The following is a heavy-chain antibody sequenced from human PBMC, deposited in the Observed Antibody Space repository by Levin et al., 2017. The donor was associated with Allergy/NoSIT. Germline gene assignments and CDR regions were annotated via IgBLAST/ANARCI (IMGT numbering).Heavy chain of an antibody. CDR1: GYSFTTSY. J-gene: IGHJ4*02. D-gene: IGHD2-15*01. Sequence: ASVKVSCKASGYSFTTSYMHWVRQAPGQGLEWLGIIDPSGGSTNYAQKFQGRVTMTRDTSTSTVYIDLSSLRSEDTAVYYCARVRIEEFHFDHWGQGTLVTVSS. V-gene: IGHV1-46*03. CDR3: ARVRIEEFHFDH. CDR2: IDPSGGST.